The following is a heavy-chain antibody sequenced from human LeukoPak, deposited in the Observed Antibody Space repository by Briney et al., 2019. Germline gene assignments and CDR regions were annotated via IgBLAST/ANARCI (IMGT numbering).Heavy chain of an antibody. J-gene: IGHJ3*01. Sequence: GGSLRLSCAASGFTFTMFVMNWVRQAPGKGREWVSYIDARGGIAYYADSVQGRFTISRDDAKDSVFLQMNSLRVDDTAVYYCARESYYPNAFDLWGQGTMVTVSS. V-gene: IGHV3-48*01. CDR2: IDARGGIA. CDR3: ARESYYPNAFDL. CDR1: GFTFTMFV. D-gene: IGHD3-10*01.